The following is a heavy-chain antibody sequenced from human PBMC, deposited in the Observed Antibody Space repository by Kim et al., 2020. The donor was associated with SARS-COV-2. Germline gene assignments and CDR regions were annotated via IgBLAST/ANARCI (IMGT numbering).Heavy chain of an antibody. D-gene: IGHD2-15*01. CDR1: GFTFSSYA. J-gene: IGHJ4*02. Sequence: GGSLRLSCAASGFTFSSYAMHWVRQAPGKGLEWVAVISYDGSNKYYADSVKGRFTISRDNSKNTLYLQMNSLRAEDTAVYYCAKTQRGYCSGGSCYFDYWGQGTLVTVSS. CDR3: AKTQRGYCSGGSCYFDY. CDR2: ISYDGSNK. V-gene: IGHV3-30-3*01.